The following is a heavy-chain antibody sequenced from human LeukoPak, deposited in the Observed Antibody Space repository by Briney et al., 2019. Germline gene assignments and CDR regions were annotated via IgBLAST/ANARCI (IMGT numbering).Heavy chain of an antibody. CDR2: ISNSGSHT. D-gene: IGHD2-2*01. J-gene: IGHJ3*01. CDR1: GFIFSDYY. CDR3: ARVGQLGRDEFDV. Sequence: PGGSLRLSCAASGFIFSDYYMTWIRQAPGKGLEWVSFISNSGSHTNYADSVKGRITISRDNAKKSLYLQMHSLRAEDTAVYYCARVGQLGRDEFDVWGQGTMVTVSS. V-gene: IGHV3-11*05.